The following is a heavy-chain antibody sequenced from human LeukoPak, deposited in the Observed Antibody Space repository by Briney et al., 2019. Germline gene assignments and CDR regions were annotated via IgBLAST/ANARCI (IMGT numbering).Heavy chain of an antibody. CDR1: GFTFSSYW. D-gene: IGHD3-9*01. CDR2: IKSKTDGGTT. J-gene: IGHJ4*02. CDR3: TTDPPGSYDILTGSDY. Sequence: GGSLRLSCAASGFTFSSYWMSWVRRPPGEGLEWVGRIKSKTDGGTTDYAAPVKGRFTISRDDSKNTLYLQMNSLKTEDTAVYYCTTDPPGSYDILTGSDYWGQGTLVTVSS. V-gene: IGHV3-15*01.